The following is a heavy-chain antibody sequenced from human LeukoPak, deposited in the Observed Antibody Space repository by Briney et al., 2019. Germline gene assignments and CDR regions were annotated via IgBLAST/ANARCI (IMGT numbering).Heavy chain of an antibody. J-gene: IGHJ3*02. D-gene: IGHD2-2*01. V-gene: IGHV5-51*01. CDR2: IYPGDSDT. Sequence: GESLKISCKGSGYSFTSYWIGWVRQMPGKGLEWMGIIYPGDSDTRYSPSFQGPVTISADKSISTAYLQWSSLKASDTAMYYCARHRAPHCSSTSCLIDAFDIWGQGTMVTVSS. CDR1: GYSFTSYW. CDR3: ARHRAPHCSSTSCLIDAFDI.